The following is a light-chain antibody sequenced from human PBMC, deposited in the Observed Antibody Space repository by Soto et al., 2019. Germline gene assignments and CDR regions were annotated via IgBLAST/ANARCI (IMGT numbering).Light chain of an antibody. CDR3: QSYDSSLSGSV. CDR2: GDN. Sequence: QPVLTQPPSVSGAPGQRVTISCAGSTSNIGADYGVHWYQQLPGTAPKVLIYGDNNRPSGVPDRFSASKSGTSASLAITGLQAEDEADYYCQSYDSSLSGSVFGGGTKLTVL. CDR1: TSNIGADYG. V-gene: IGLV1-40*01. J-gene: IGLJ2*01.